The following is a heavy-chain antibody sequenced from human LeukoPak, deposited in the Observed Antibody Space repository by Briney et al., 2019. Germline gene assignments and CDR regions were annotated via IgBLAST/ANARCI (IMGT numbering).Heavy chain of an antibody. J-gene: IGHJ4*02. Sequence: SETLSLTCTVSGGSISSHYWGWIRQPPGKGLEWIGYIYYSGSTNYNPSLKSRVTISVDTSKNQFSLKLSSVTAADTAVYYCARGYDFWSGYYPDYFDYWGQGTLVTVSS. D-gene: IGHD3-3*01. V-gene: IGHV4-59*11. CDR2: IYYSGST. CDR3: ARGYDFWSGYYPDYFDY. CDR1: GGSISSHY.